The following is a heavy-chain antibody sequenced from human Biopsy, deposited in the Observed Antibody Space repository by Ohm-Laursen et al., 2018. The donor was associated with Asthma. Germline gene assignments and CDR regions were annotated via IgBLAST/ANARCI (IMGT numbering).Heavy chain of an antibody. J-gene: IGHJ6*02. V-gene: IGHV1-3*01. CDR1: GYTFIHYA. Sequence: ASVKVSCKVSGYTFIHYAIHWVRQAPGQRPEWMGWINAGNGNTKYSQKFQGRVTITRDTSATTAYMELSSLRSEDTAVYYCARDHYDISFATYGMDVWGQGTTVTVSS. D-gene: IGHD3-9*01. CDR3: ARDHYDISFATYGMDV. CDR2: INAGNGNT.